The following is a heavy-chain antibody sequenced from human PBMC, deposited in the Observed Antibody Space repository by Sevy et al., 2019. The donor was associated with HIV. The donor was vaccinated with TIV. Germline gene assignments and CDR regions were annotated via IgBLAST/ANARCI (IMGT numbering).Heavy chain of an antibody. D-gene: IGHD3-10*01. J-gene: IGHJ6*02. CDR2: ISSGSSYI. V-gene: IGHV3-21*06. Sequence: GGSLRLSCAASGFTFSYYTMNWVRQAPGKGLEWVSYISSGSSYISYTDSVKGRFTIPRDNAKNSLYLQMNSLRPEDTAMYFCAGDGDYYGSGTFDAWGQGTTVTVSS. CDR3: AGDGDYYGSGTFDA. CDR1: GFTFSYYT.